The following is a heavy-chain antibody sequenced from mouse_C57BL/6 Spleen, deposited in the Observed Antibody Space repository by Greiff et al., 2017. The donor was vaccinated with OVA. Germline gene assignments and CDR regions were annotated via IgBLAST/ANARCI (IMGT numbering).Heavy chain of an antibody. CDR2: INPGSGGT. Sequence: VKLMESGAELVRPGTSVKVSCKASGYAFTNYLIEWVKQRPGQGLEWIGVINPGSGGTNYNEKFKGKATLTADKSSSTAYMQLSSLTSEDSAVYFCARSVDYDGYWGQGTLVTVSA. V-gene: IGHV1-54*01. D-gene: IGHD2-4*01. CDR3: ARSVDYDGY. J-gene: IGHJ3*01. CDR1: GYAFTNYL.